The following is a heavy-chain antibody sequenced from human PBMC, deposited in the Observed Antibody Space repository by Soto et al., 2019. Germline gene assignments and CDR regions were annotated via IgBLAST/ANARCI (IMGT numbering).Heavy chain of an antibody. CDR3: ARDVGNAVSIFDY. Sequence: PGGSLRLSCTGSGFTFSNFGMTWVRQAPGKGLEWVSTVSGGGENTHYADFVEGRFTISRDNSKNAVFLQMSGLRAEDTAIYYCARDVGNAVSIFDYWGQGTLVTVSS. CDR1: GFTFSNFG. D-gene: IGHD2-8*01. J-gene: IGHJ4*02. CDR2: VSGGGENT. V-gene: IGHV3-23*01.